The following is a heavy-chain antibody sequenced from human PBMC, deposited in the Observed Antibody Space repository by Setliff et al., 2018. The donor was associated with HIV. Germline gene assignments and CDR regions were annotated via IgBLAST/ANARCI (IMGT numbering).Heavy chain of an antibody. CDR1: ESTFYA. Sequence: GGSLRLSCEASESTFYAMHWVRQAPGKGLEWVAYISAGSSLIYYVESVKGRFTISRDNAKNSLYLQMNTLRTEDTAVYYCARDSGTVGADDYWGQGTLVTVSS. V-gene: IGHV3-48*01. CDR2: ISAGSSLI. D-gene: IGHD1-26*01. CDR3: ARDSGTVGADDY. J-gene: IGHJ4*02.